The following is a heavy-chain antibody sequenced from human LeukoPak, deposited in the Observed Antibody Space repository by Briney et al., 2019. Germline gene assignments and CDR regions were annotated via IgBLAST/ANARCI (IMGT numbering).Heavy chain of an antibody. J-gene: IGHJ4*02. CDR2: IYYTGST. V-gene: IGHV4-59*01. D-gene: IGHD1-26*01. CDR3: ARGNSGSYYGFDY. CDR1: GGSISSYY. Sequence: SETLSLTCTVSGGSISSYYWSWIRQPPGKGLEWIGYIYYTGSTNYNPSLKSRVTISVDTSKNQFSLRLSSVTAADTAVYYCARGNSGSYYGFDYWGQGTLVTVSS.